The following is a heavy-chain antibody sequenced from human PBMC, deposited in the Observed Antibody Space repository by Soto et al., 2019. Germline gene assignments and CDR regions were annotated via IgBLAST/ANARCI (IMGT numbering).Heavy chain of an antibody. J-gene: IGHJ3*02. D-gene: IGHD2-8*02. CDR3: ARGRGPGRRNAFDI. V-gene: IGHV4-34*01. Sequence: SETLSLTCAVYGGSFSGYYWSWIRQPPGKGLEWIGEINHSGSTNYNPSLKSRVTISVDTSKNQFSLKLSSVTAADTAVYYCARGRGPGRRNAFDIWGQGTMVTVSS. CDR2: INHSGST. CDR1: GGSFSGYY.